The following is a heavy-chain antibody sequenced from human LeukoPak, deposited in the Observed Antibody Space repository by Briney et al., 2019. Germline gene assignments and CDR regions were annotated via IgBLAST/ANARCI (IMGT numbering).Heavy chain of an antibody. CDR3: ARGGNDY. J-gene: IGHJ4*02. Sequence: SQTLSLTCTVSGGSISSGSYFWTWIRQRAGKGLEWIGHLYTSGGTNYNPSLESRVTISVDTSKNQFSLKLTSVTAADTAVYYCARGGNDYWGQGTLVTVSS. CDR2: LYTSGGT. V-gene: IGHV4-61*09. CDR1: GGSISSGSYF. D-gene: IGHD3-10*01.